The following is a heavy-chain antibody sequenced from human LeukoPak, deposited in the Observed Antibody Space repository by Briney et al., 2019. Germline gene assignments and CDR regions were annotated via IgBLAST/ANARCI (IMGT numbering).Heavy chain of an antibody. D-gene: IGHD6-6*01. J-gene: IGHJ4*02. CDR2: IYPGDSDT. V-gene: IGHV5-51*01. CDR1: GYSFTSYW. Sequence: GESLKISCKGSGYSFTSYWIGWVRQMPGKGLEWMGIIYPGDSDTRYSPSFQGQVTVSADKSISTAYLQWSSLKASDTAMYYCARLEYSSSSPSGTPRYWGQGTLVTVSS. CDR3: ARLEYSSSSPSGTPRY.